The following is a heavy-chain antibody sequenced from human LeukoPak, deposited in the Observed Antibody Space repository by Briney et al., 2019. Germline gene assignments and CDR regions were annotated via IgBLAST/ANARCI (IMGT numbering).Heavy chain of an antibody. D-gene: IGHD3-22*01. CDR1: GYTFTSYY. J-gene: IGHJ3*02. CDR2: INPSGGST. Sequence: GASVKVSCKASGYTFTSYYMHWVRQAPGQGLEWMGIINPSGGSTSYAQKFQGRVTMTRDMSTSTVYMELSSLRSEDTAVYYCARARRITMIVVVIPRLPGGAFDIWGQGTMVTVSS. CDR3: ARARRITMIVVVIPRLPGGAFDI. V-gene: IGHV1-46*01.